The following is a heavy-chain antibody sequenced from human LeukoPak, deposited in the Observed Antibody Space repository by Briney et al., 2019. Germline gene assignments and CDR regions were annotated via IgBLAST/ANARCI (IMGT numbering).Heavy chain of an antibody. V-gene: IGHV3-21*01. Sequence: PGGSLRLSCAASGFTFSSYIINWVRQAPGKGLEWVSSISGSSDYIYYADSVKGRFTISRDNAKNSLYLQMNSLRAEDTAVYYCTSYYYDDNYFYYMDAWGTGTTVTVSS. CDR2: ISGSSDYI. CDR3: TSYYYDDNYFYYMDA. D-gene: IGHD3-22*01. J-gene: IGHJ6*03. CDR1: GFTFSSYI.